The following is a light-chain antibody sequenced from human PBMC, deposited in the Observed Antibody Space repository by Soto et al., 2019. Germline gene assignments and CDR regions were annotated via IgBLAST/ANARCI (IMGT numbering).Light chain of an antibody. CDR2: GAS. Sequence: EIVMTKSPASLSVSPGDGATLSCRASQSVASNVAWYQQKPGQGPRLLIHGASTRAVGVPARFSCSGSGTDFTLTISSLQSEDFAVYYCQQYHNWPPQYTFGHGTKLQIK. V-gene: IGKV3-15*01. CDR3: QQYHNWPPQYT. CDR1: QSVASN. J-gene: IGKJ2*01.